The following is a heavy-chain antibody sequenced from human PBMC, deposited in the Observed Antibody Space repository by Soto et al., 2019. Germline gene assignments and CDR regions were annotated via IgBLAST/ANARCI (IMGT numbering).Heavy chain of an antibody. Sequence: GGSLRLSCAASGFNVGAFAVNWVRQAPWKGLEWVSGISVSDAFIYYADSVRGRFSISRDASENILYLQMNSLRVDDTALYYCTRETVAGITGLDYWGPGTLVTVSS. J-gene: IGHJ4*02. CDR2: ISVSDAFI. V-gene: IGHV3-23*01. CDR1: GFNVGAFA. CDR3: TRETVAGITGLDY. D-gene: IGHD1-20*01.